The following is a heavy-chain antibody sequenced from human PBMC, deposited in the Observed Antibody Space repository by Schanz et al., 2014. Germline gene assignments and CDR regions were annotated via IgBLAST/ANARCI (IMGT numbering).Heavy chain of an antibody. J-gene: IGHJ6*03. CDR2: IYYSGDT. CDR3: ARQGIGYQHGRYYYYMDV. Sequence: QALLQESGPGLVKPSGTLSLTCSVSGGSISSYYWSWIRQPPGKGLEWIGYIYYSGDTNYNPSLKSRVTISVDASKNQFSLKLISVTAADTAVYYCARQGIGYQHGRYYYYMDVWGRGTTVTVSS. D-gene: IGHD2-2*01. V-gene: IGHV4-59*01. CDR1: GGSISSYY.